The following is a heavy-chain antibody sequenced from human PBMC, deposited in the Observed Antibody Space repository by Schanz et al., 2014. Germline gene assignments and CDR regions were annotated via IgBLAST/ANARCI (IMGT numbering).Heavy chain of an antibody. D-gene: IGHD4-17*01. CDR2: ISFDGRNT. CDR3: ARDAVTSVLTPGFYY. CDR1: GITLSGYG. Sequence: QVQLLESGGGVVQPGRSLRLSCAASGITLSGYGLHWVRQAPGKGLEWVGFISFDGRNTGYAHSVKGRFTISRDNAKKSLYLRMNSLRAEDTAVYYCARDAVTSVLTPGFYYWGQGAQXIVSS. V-gene: IGHV3-30*03. J-gene: IGHJ4*02.